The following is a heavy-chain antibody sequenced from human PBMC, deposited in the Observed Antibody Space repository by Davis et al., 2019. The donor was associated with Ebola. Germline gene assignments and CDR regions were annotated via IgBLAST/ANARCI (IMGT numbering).Heavy chain of an antibody. D-gene: IGHD3-3*01. CDR1: GYTFTGCY. Sequence: ASVKVSCKASGYTFTGCYMHWVRQAPGQGLEWMGWINPSGGSPSYAQKFQGRVTMTRDTSTSTVYMELSSLRSEDTAVYYCASTHPSYYDFWSGTTTWGQGTLVTVSS. CDR3: ASTHPSYYDFWSGTTT. V-gene: IGHV1-46*01. CDR2: INPSGGSP. J-gene: IGHJ4*02.